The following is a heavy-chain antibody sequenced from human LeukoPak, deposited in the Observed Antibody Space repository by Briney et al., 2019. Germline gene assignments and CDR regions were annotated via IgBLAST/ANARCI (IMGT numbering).Heavy chain of an antibody. CDR1: GGSISSYY. D-gene: IGHD3-22*01. V-gene: IGHV4-59*01. CDR3: ARARGARITMIVVVDYFDY. Sequence: PSATLSLTCTVSGGSISSYYWSWIRQPPGKGLEWIGYIYYSGSTNYNPSLKSRVTISVDTSKNQFSLKLSSVTAADTAVYYCARARGARITMIVVVDYFDYWGQGTLVTVSS. CDR2: IYYSGST. J-gene: IGHJ4*02.